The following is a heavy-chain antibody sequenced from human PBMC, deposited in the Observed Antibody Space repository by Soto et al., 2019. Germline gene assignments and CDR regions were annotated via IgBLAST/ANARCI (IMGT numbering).Heavy chain of an antibody. V-gene: IGHV4-59*01. CDR1: GGSISSYY. D-gene: IGHD6-6*01. CDR2: IYYSGST. J-gene: IGHJ3*02. CDR3: AREGIAARGLFAFDI. Sequence: PSETLSLTCTVSGGSISSYYWSWIRQPPGKGLEWIGYIYYSGSTNYNPSLKSRVTISVDTSKNQFSLKLSSVTAADMAVYYCAREGIAARGLFAFDIWGQGTMVTVSS.